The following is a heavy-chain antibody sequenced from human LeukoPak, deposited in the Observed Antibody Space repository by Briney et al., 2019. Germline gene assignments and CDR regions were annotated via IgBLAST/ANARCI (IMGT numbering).Heavy chain of an antibody. CDR1: GASISTSRDY. CDR2: IYYIGDT. Sequence: SETLSLTCTVSGASISTSRDYWGWIRQPPGKGLEWIGSIYYIGDTYYNPSLKSRVTMSLDMSKNQFSLKLNSVTAADTAMYYCAREDAVSSDDAFDLWGQGTMVTVS. CDR3: AREDAVSSDDAFDL. J-gene: IGHJ3*01. D-gene: IGHD6-19*01. V-gene: IGHV4-39*07.